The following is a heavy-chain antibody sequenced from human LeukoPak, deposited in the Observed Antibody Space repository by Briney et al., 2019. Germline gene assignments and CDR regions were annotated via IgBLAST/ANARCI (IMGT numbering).Heavy chain of an antibody. J-gene: IGHJ4*02. CDR2: IYYSGST. CDR3: ARHRYAVPAATLDY. CDR1: GGSISSSSYY. Sequence: PSETLSLTCTVSGGSISSSSYYWGWIRQPPGKGLEWIGSIYYSGSTYYNPSLKRRVTISVDTSKNQFSLKLSSVTAADTAVYYCARHRYAVPAATLDYWGQGTLVTVSS. V-gene: IGHV4-39*01. D-gene: IGHD2-2*01.